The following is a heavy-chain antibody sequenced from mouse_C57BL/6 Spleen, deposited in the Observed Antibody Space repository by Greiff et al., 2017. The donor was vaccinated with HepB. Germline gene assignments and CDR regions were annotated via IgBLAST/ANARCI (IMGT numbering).Heavy chain of an antibody. J-gene: IGHJ4*01. D-gene: IGHD1-1*01. CDR3: EGGGPLTTVVATDYAMDY. V-gene: IGHV5-4*03. CDR1: GFTFSSYA. CDR2: ISDGGSYT. Sequence: EVKVVESGGGLVKPGGSLKLSCAASGFTFSSYAMSWVRQTPEKRLEWVATISDGGSYTYYPDNVKGRFTISRDNAKNNLYLQMSHLKSEDTAMYYCEGGGPLTTVVATDYAMDYWGQGTSVTVSS.